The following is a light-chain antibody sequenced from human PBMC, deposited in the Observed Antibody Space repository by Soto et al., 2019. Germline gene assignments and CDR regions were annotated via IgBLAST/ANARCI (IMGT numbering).Light chain of an antibody. Sequence: QSVLTQPPSASGSPGQSVTISCTGTSSDVGGYDYVSWYQQHPGKAPQLMIYEVTNRPSGVPDRFSGSKSGNTASLTVSGLQAEDEADYYCSSYAGSKNFVLGTGTKVTVL. V-gene: IGLV2-8*01. J-gene: IGLJ1*01. CDR2: EVT. CDR1: SSDVGGYDY. CDR3: SSYAGSKNFV.